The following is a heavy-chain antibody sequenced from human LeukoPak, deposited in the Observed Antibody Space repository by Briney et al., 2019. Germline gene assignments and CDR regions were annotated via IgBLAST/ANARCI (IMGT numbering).Heavy chain of an antibody. J-gene: IGHJ5*02. V-gene: IGHV4-39*07. D-gene: IGHD1-26*01. CDR1: DGSISSNYY. CDR2: ISYSGST. CDR3: ARGGPSEAYNWFDP. Sequence: SETLSLTCAVSDGSISSNYYWGWIRQPPGKGLEWIGTISYSGSTYYNPSLKSRVTISVDTSKNQFSLKLSSVTAADTAVYYCARGGPSEAYNWFDPWGQGTLVTVSS.